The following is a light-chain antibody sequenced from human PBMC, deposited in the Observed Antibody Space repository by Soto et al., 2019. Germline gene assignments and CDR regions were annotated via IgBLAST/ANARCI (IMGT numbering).Light chain of an antibody. V-gene: IGKV3-20*01. CDR2: GAS. J-gene: IGKJ1*01. CDR3: QQCGSSPHT. Sequence: EMVVTQSQDTLSLSPADRVSLXGRASQSVSDNYLAWYQQKPGQAPRLLIYGASNRATGIPDRFSGSGSGTDFTLTISRLEPEDFAVYYCQQCGSSPHTFGQGTKVDIK. CDR1: QSVSDNY.